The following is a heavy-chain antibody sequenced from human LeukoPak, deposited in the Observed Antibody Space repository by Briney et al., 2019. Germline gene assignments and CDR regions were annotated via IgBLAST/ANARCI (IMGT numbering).Heavy chain of an antibody. CDR3: AKDQNMVTTSYYFDY. D-gene: IGHD4-17*01. CDR1: GFTFSSYA. J-gene: IGHJ4*02. Sequence: PGGSLRLSCTASGFTFSSYAMSWVRQAPGKGLEWVSAISGSGGSTYYADSVKGRFTISRDNSKNTLYLQMNSLRAEDTAVYYCAKDQNMVTTSYYFDYWGQGTLVTVSS. V-gene: IGHV3-23*01. CDR2: ISGSGGST.